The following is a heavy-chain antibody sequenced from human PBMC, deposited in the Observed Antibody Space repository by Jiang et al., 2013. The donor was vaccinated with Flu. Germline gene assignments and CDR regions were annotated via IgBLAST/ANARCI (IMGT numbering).Heavy chain of an antibody. Sequence: GLLKPSETLSLTCAVYGGSFSGYYWSWIRQPPGKGLEWIGEINHSGSTNYNPSLKSRVTISVDTSKNQFSLKLSSVTAADTAVYYCARQWLVPGPFSAEFDYWGQGTLVTVSS. CDR3: ARQWLVPGPFSAEFDY. D-gene: IGHD6-19*01. V-gene: IGHV4-34*01. CDR1: GGSFSGYY. CDR2: INHSGST. J-gene: IGHJ4*02.